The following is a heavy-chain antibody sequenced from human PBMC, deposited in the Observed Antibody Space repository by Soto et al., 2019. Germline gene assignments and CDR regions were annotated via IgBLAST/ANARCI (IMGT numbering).Heavy chain of an antibody. CDR1: GGSISSSFYY. J-gene: IGHJ4*02. Sequence: QLQLQESGPGLVKPSETLSLTCTVSGGSISSSFYYWGWIRQPPGKGLEWIGSFNYSGTTYYNPSLKSRVTMSVDTSKNQFSLKLTSVTATDTAVYYCARRRGGHYIVVDFDYWGQGTLVTVSS. D-gene: IGHD2-2*01. CDR2: FNYSGTT. CDR3: ARRRGGHYIVVDFDY. V-gene: IGHV4-39*01.